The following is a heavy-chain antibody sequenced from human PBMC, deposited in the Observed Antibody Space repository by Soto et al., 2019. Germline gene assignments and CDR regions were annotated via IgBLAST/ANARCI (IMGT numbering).Heavy chain of an antibody. CDR2: ISPYNGNT. J-gene: IGHJ4*02. CDR3: AREGGVWGSFRYFDY. Sequence: QVPLVQSGVEVQKPGASVKVSCKASGYTFTSYVINWLRQAPGQGLEWMGWISPYNGNTNYGQKLQGRVTMTTDTSTSIAYMELRRLRSDDTAVYYCAREGGVWGSFRYFDYWGQGTRVTVSS. D-gene: IGHD3-16*02. CDR1: GYTFTSYV. V-gene: IGHV1-18*04.